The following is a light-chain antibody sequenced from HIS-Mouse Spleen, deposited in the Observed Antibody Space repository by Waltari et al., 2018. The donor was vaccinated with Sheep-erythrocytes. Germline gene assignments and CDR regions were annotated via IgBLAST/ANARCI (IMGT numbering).Light chain of an antibody. CDR1: SGHSSYA. CDR3: QTWGTGIVV. Sequence: QLVLTQSPSASASLGASVKPTCTLSSGHSSYAIAWHQQQPEKGPRYWMKLNSDGSHSKGDGIPDRFSGSSSGAERYLTISSLQSEDEADYYCQTWGTGIVVFGGGTKLTVL. J-gene: IGLJ2*01. V-gene: IGLV4-69*01. CDR2: LNSDGSH.